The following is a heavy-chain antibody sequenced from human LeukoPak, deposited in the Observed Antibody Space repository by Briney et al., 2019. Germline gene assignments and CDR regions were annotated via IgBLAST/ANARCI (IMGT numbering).Heavy chain of an antibody. CDR1: GYTFTGDY. D-gene: IGHD3-22*01. CDR3: ARDLSDSSGYPNY. CDR2: INPNSGGT. J-gene: IGHJ4*02. V-gene: IGHV1-2*02. Sequence: ASVKVSCKASGYTFTGDYMHWVRQAPGQGLEWMGWINPNSGGTNYAQKFQGRVTMTRDTSISTAYMELSRLRSDGTAVYYCARDLSDSSGYPNYWGQGTLVTVSS.